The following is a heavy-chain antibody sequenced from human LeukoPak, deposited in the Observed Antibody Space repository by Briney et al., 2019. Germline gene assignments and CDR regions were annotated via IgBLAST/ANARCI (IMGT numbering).Heavy chain of an antibody. CDR3: AKGIIVVVITGDYFDY. CDR1: GFTFSDYA. J-gene: IGHJ4*02. V-gene: IGHV3-23*01. Sequence: GGSLRLSCAASGFTFSDYAMSWVRQAPGKGLEWVSAISGSGGSTYYADSVKGRFTISRDNSKNTLYLQMNSLRAEDTAVYYCAKGIIVVVITGDYFDYWGQGTLVTVSS. CDR2: ISGSGGST. D-gene: IGHD3-22*01.